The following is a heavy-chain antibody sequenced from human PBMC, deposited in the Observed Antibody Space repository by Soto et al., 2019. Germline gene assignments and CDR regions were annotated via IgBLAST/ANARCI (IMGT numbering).Heavy chain of an antibody. V-gene: IGHV1-18*01. CDR2: ISAYNGNT. D-gene: IGHD3-3*01. Sequence: VSVQVSCKASGYTFTSYGISWVRQAPGQGLEWMGWISAYNGNTNYAQKLQGRVTMTTDTSTSTAYMELRSLRSDDTAVYYCARVGYYDFWSNYYCKDVWGQGXTVTVYS. J-gene: IGHJ6*02. CDR1: GYTFTSYG. CDR3: ARVGYYDFWSNYYCKDV.